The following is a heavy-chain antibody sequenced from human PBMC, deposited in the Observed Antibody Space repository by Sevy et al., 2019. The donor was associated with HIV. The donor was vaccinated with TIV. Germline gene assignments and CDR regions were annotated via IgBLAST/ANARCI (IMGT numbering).Heavy chain of an antibody. Sequence: GRSLRLSCAASGFTFSSYSMNWVRQAPGKGLEWVSSISSSSSYIYYADSVKGRFTISRDNAKNSLYLQMNSLRAEDTAVYYCATDYDFWSGYLDYWGQGTLVTVSS. CDR2: ISSSSSYI. V-gene: IGHV3-21*01. CDR1: GFTFSSYS. CDR3: ATDYDFWSGYLDY. D-gene: IGHD3-3*01. J-gene: IGHJ4*02.